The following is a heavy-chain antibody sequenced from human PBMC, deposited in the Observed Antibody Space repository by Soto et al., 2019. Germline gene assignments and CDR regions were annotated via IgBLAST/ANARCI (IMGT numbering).Heavy chain of an antibody. J-gene: IGHJ4*02. D-gene: IGHD6-19*01. CDR3: TKGGQPWLVTSDFNC. CDR2: VSHDGRNT. Sequence: VQLVESGGGVVQPGRSLRLSCAASGFTFSDYAMHWVRQAPGKGLEWVAVVSHDGRNTHYADSVKGRFTISRDSSNKTAAQETTRLMAEDKAGYYCTKGGQPWLVTSDFNCSGQGALVTVPS. V-gene: IGHV3-30*18. CDR1: GFTFSDYA.